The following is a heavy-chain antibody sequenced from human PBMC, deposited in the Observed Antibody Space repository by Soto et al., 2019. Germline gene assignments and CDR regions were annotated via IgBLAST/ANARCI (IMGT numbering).Heavy chain of an antibody. CDR2: INHSGST. Sequence: SETLSLTCAVYGGSFSGYYWSWIRQPPGKGLEWIGEINHSGSTNYNPSLKSRVTISVDTSKNHISLKLSSVTAADTAVYYCAAELDRRQYYFDYWGQGTLVTVSS. J-gene: IGHJ4*02. D-gene: IGHD1-1*01. CDR3: AAELDRRQYYFDY. CDR1: GGSFSGYY. V-gene: IGHV4-34*01.